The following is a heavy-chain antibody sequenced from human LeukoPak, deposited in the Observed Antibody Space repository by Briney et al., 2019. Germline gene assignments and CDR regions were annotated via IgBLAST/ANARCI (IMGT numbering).Heavy chain of an antibody. D-gene: IGHD3-10*01. CDR2: IYTSGST. Sequence: SETLSLTCTVSGGSISSGSYYWSWIRQPAGKGLEWIGRIYTSGSTNYNPSLKSRVTIPVDTSKNQFSLKLSSVTAADTAVYYCARERDVMVRGVITGPIDYWGQGTLVTVSS. CDR1: GGSISSGSYY. V-gene: IGHV4-61*02. CDR3: ARERDVMVRGVITGPIDY. J-gene: IGHJ4*02.